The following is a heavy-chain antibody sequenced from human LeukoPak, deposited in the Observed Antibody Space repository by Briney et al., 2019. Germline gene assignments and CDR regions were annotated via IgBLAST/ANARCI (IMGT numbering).Heavy chain of an antibody. V-gene: IGHV4-4*07. J-gene: IGHJ4*02. CDR1: GGSISSYY. D-gene: IGHD2-15*01. CDR2: IYTSGST. CDR3: ARHARSEVHVAATQTGGFDY. Sequence: SETLSLTCTVSGGSISSYYWSWIRQPAGKGLEWIGRIYTSGSTYYNPSLKSRVTISVDTSKNQFSLKLSSVTAADTAVFYCARHARSEVHVAATQTGGFDYWGQGTLVTVSS.